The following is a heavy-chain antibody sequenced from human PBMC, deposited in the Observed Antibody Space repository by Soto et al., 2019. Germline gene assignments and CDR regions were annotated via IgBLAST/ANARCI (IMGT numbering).Heavy chain of an antibody. Sequence: EVQLLEAGGGLVQPGGSLRLCCAASGFTFNRYAMHWVRRAPGKGLEWVSGISGSSAGSASTYFADSVKGRFIISRDNSNNTLYLPMNNLIAEDTALYSCARVPLFFSLEAFDCWGHGTLVTVSS. J-gene: IGHJ3*01. CDR3: ARVPLFFSLEAFDC. CDR2: ISGSSAGSAST. CDR1: GFTFNRYA. V-gene: IGHV3-23*01.